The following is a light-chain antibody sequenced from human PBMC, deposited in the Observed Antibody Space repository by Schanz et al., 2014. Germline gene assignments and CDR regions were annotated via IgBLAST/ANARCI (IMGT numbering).Light chain of an antibody. Sequence: QSVLTQPASVSGSPGQSITISCTGTSSDVGKYNLVSWYRQHPGKAPEVMIYEVSKRPSGVPDRFSGFKSGNTASLTVSGLQAEDEADYYCHSYDSLSGAVFGGGTKLTVL. CDR3: HSYDSLSGAV. V-gene: IGLV2-23*02. CDR2: EVS. J-gene: IGLJ3*02. CDR1: SSDVGKYNL.